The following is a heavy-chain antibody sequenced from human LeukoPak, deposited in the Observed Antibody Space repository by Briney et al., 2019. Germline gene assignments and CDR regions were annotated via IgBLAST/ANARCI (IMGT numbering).Heavy chain of an antibody. CDR1: GFTLSSYA. CDR3: AKAFSIVVVPAALDV. D-gene: IGHD2-2*01. Sequence: PGGSLRLSCAASGFTLSSYAMSWVRQAPGKGLEWVSAISGSGGSTYYADSVKGRFTISRDNSKNTLYLQMNSLRAEDTAVYYCAKAFSIVVVPAALDVWGQGTTVTVSS. CDR2: ISGSGGST. V-gene: IGHV3-23*01. J-gene: IGHJ6*02.